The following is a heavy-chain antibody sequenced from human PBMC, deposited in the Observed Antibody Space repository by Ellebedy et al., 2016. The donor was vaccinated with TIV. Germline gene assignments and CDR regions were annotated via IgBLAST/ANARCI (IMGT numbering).Heavy chain of an antibody. CDR3: ARDPGLSYFDI. CDR2: IYYSGST. D-gene: IGHD1-26*01. CDR1: GGSISSGDYY. Sequence: SETLSLTCTVSGGSISSGDYYWSWIRQPPGKGLEWIGYIYYSGSTYYNPSLKSRVTISVDTSKNQFSLKLSSVTAADTAVYYCARDPGLSYFDIWGQGTMVTVSS. J-gene: IGHJ3*02. V-gene: IGHV4-30-4*01.